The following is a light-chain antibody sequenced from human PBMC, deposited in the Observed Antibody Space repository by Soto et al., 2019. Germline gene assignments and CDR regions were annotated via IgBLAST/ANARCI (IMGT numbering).Light chain of an antibody. CDR2: AAS. CDR1: RDITNF. J-gene: IGKJ4*01. V-gene: IGKV1-33*01. CDR3: HQHDNLPLT. Sequence: DIQMTQSPSSLSASVGDRVTITCQASRDITNFLNWYQQEPGKAPRLLIYAASNLATVAPSRFSGSGSASDFALTISSLQPEDTATYYCHQHDNLPLTFGGGTKVEIK.